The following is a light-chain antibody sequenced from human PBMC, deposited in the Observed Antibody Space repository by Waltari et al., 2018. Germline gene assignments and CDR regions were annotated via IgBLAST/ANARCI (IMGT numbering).Light chain of an antibody. Sequence: EIVWPQSPATLPVPPGERAPFPCRASQSVSSNLAWYQQKPGQAPRLLIYGASTRATGIPARFSGSGSGTEFTLTISSLQSEDFAVYYCQQYNNWPQTFGQGTKVEIK. V-gene: IGKV3-15*01. CDR3: QQYNNWPQT. CDR2: GAS. CDR1: QSVSSN. J-gene: IGKJ1*01.